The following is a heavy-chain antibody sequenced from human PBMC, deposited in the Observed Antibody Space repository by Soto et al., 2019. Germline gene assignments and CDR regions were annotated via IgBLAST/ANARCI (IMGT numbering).Heavy chain of an antibody. CDR1: GYTFTSYY. Sequence: ASVKVSCKASGYTFTSYYMHWVRQAPGQGLEWMGIINPSGGSTSYAQKFQGRVTMIRDTSTSTAYMELSRLRSDDTAVYYCARDPSPIQLWLREPYFDYWGQGTLVTVSS. V-gene: IGHV1-46*01. CDR2: INPSGGST. J-gene: IGHJ4*02. D-gene: IGHD5-18*01. CDR3: ARDPSPIQLWLREPYFDY.